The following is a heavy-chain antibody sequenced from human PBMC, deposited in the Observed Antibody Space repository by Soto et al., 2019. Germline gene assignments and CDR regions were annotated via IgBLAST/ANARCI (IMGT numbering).Heavy chain of an antibody. CDR1: GGSISSGGYY. V-gene: IGHV4-31*03. CDR3: ARVEKDGHYGSGSYGYYYGMDV. CDR2: IYYSGST. Sequence: SETLSLTCTVSGGSISSGGYYWSWIRQHPGKGLEWIGYIYYSGSTYYNPSLKSRVTISVDTSKNQFSLKLSSVTAADTAVYYCARVEKDGHYGSGSYGYYYGMDVWGQGTTVTVSS. J-gene: IGHJ6*02. D-gene: IGHD3-10*01.